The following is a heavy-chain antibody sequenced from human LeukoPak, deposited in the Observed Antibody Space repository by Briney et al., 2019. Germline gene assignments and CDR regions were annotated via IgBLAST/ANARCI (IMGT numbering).Heavy chain of an antibody. CDR1: GYTFTGYY. D-gene: IGHD2-15*01. CDR3: ARSVVVGRYCSGGSCYPNNWFDP. Sequence: ASLKVSCKASGYTFTGYYLHWVRQAPGQGLEWMGWISAYNGNTNYAQKLQGRVTMTTDTSTSTAYMELRSLRSDDTAVYYCARSVVVGRYCSGGSCYPNNWFDPWGQGTLVTVSS. J-gene: IGHJ5*02. V-gene: IGHV1-18*04. CDR2: ISAYNGNT.